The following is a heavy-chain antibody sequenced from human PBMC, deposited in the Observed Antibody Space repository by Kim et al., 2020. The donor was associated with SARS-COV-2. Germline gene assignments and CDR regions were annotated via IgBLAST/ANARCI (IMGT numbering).Heavy chain of an antibody. Sequence: GGSLRLSCAASGFTFSSYWMSWVRQAPGKGLEWVANIKQDGSEKYYVDSVKGRFTISRDNAKNSLYLQMNSLRAEDTAVYYCARAIRGYSSGWESPEFDPWGQGTLVTVSS. CDR3: ARAIRGYSSGWESPEFDP. J-gene: IGHJ5*02. CDR1: GFTFSSYW. CDR2: IKQDGSEK. V-gene: IGHV3-7*01. D-gene: IGHD6-19*01.